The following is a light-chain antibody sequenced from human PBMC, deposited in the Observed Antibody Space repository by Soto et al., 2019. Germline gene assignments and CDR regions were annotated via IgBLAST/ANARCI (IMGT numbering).Light chain of an antibody. Sequence: DIQFTQSPSSLSSSGGDRVTITCLSSQNINAYLNWYQQKAGKAPELLIYAASNLQSGVPPRFSGSGSGTEFALIISSLQPEDSATYFCQQSYIIPRTFGQGTKVDIK. CDR3: QQSYIIPRT. CDR2: AAS. V-gene: IGKV1-39*01. CDR1: QNINAY. J-gene: IGKJ1*01.